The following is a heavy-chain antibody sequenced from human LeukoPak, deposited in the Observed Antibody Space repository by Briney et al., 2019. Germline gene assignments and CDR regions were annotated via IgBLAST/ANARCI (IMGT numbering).Heavy chain of an antibody. V-gene: IGHV4-59*01. CDR1: VVALTTYY. Sequence: SETLSLNCTVFVVALTTYYWNSGKQPPGKGLEWIGYIYFSGSTNYNPSLKSRVTISVYTSKNQFSLKLCSVTAAHPAVYFCARTNNWKDLIDPFGQGTLVTVSS. CDR2: IYFSGST. D-gene: IGHD1-1*01. J-gene: IGHJ5*02. CDR3: ARTNNWKDLIDP.